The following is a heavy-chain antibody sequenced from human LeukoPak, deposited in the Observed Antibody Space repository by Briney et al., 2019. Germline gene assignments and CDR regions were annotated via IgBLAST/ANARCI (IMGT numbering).Heavy chain of an antibody. CDR2: IYSGGST. CDR1: GYTFSSNY. J-gene: IGHJ5*02. CDR3: ARARNDYDSSGFSALDL. V-gene: IGHV3-66*01. Sequence: GGSLRLSCAASGYTFSSNYMSWVRQAPGKGPEWVSVIYSGGSTYYGNSVKGRFTISRDNSKNTLYLQVNSLRAEDTAVYYCARARNDYDSSGFSALDLWGQGTLVTVSS. D-gene: IGHD3-22*01.